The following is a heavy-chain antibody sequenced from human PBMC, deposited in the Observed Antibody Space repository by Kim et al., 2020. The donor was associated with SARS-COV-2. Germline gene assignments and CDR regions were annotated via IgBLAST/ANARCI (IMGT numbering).Heavy chain of an antibody. CDR3: ARDGQQAAGSGYYYANQFPSAY. J-gene: IGHJ4*02. Sequence: ASVKVSCKASGYTFTSYYMHWVRQAPGQGLEWMGIINPSGGSTSYAQKFQGRVTMTRDTSTSTVYMELSSLRSEDTAVYYCARDGQQAAGSGYYYANQFPSAYWGQGTLVTVSS. CDR2: INPSGGST. V-gene: IGHV1-46*01. D-gene: IGHD3-22*01. CDR1: GYTFTSYY.